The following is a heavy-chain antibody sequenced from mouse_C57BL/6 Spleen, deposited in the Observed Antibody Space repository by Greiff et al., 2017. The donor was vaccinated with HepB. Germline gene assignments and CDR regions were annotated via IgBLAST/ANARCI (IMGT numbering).Heavy chain of an antibody. V-gene: IGHV1-76*01. CDR1: GYTFTDYY. Sequence: QVQLQQSGAELVRPGASVKLSCKASGYTFTDYYINWVKQRPGQGLEWIARIYPGSGNTYYNEKFKGKATLTAEKSSSTAYMQLSSLTSEDSAVYFCAREGDDGYPWFAYWGQGTLVTVSA. J-gene: IGHJ3*01. D-gene: IGHD2-3*01. CDR3: AREGDDGYPWFAY. CDR2: IYPGSGNT.